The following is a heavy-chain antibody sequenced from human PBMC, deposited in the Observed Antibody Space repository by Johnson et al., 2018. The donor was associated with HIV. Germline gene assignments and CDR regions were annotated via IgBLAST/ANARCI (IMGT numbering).Heavy chain of an antibody. V-gene: IGHV3-30*04. J-gene: IGHJ3*02. CDR1: GFTFSSYA. CDR2: ISYDGSNK. D-gene: IGHD1-26*01. CDR3: ARDYSGSYWSHAFDI. Sequence: QVQLVESGGGVVQPGRSLRLSCAASGFTFSSYAMHWVRQAPGKGLEWVAVISYDGSNKYYADSVKGRFTISRDNSKNTLYLQMNSLRAEDTAVYYCARDYSGSYWSHAFDIWGQGTMVTVSS.